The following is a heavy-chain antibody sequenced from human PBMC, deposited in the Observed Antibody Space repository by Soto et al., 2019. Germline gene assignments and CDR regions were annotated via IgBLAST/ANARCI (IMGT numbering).Heavy chain of an antibody. CDR3: ARDGYGGYGIDY. Sequence: PVGSLRLSCAASGFTFSSYEMNWVRQAPGKGLEWVSYISSSGSTIYYADSVKGRFTISRDNAKNSLYLQMNSLRAEDTAVYYCARDGYGGYGIDYWGQGTLVTVSS. J-gene: IGHJ4*02. V-gene: IGHV3-48*03. D-gene: IGHD5-12*01. CDR1: GFTFSSYE. CDR2: ISSSGSTI.